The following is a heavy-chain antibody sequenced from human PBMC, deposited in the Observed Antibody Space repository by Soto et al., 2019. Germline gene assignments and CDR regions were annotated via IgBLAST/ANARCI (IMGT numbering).Heavy chain of an antibody. J-gene: IGHJ5*01. Sequence: QVQLQESGPGLVKPSQTLSLTCTVSGGSTSSGAYYWGWIRQHSGKGLEWIGYMHYSGRAYYNPSLTTRVTISVDTSMNQFSLKLSSVTAADTAMYYCARYFFDSSGYSNWFDSWGQGTLVTVSS. V-gene: IGHV4-31*03. D-gene: IGHD3-22*01. CDR3: ARYFFDSSGYSNWFDS. CDR1: GGSTSSGAYY. CDR2: MHYSGRA.